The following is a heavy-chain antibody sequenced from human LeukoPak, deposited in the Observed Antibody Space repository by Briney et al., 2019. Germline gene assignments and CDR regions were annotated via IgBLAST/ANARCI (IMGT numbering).Heavy chain of an antibody. CDR3: ARDYDSSGYYYYYYYMDV. CDR1: GFTFSDYY. CDR2: ISSSGSTI. V-gene: IGHV3-11*04. D-gene: IGHD3-22*01. Sequence: GGSLRLSCAASGFTFSDYYMSWIRQAPGKGLEWVSYISSSGSTIYYADSVKGRFTISRDNAKNSLYLQMNSLRAEDTAVYYCARDYDSSGYYYYYYYMDVWGKGTTVTVSS. J-gene: IGHJ6*03.